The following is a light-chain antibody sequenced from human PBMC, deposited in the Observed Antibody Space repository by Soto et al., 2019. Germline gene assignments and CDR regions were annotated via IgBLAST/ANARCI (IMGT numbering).Light chain of an antibody. CDR3: QQYSTYPLT. Sequence: DTQMTQSPSSLSASVGDRVTITCRASQNVRSYLNWYQQKPGQAPKLLIYEASTWERGIPDRFSGSGSGTDFTLTISSLESEDFAAYYCQQYSTYPLTFGQGTKVDI. J-gene: IGKJ1*01. CDR1: QNVRSY. V-gene: IGKV1-5*03. CDR2: EAS.